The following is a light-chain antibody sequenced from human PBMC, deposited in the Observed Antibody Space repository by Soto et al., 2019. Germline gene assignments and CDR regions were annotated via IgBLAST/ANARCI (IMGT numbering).Light chain of an antibody. V-gene: IGKV1-9*01. J-gene: IGKJ2*01. CDR1: QVISQGISSY. Sequence: DIQLTQSPSSLSASVGDRVTITCRASQVISQGISSYLAWYQQEPGKAPKLLIYAGSTLQSGVXSXCSVIGSAPDFPLTIGGLQPEDFATYYWQQLLSSPYTFGQGPKLEIK. CDR3: QQLLSSPYT. CDR2: AGS.